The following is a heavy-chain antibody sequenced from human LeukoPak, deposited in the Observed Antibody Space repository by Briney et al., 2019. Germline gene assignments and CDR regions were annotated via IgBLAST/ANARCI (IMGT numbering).Heavy chain of an antibody. CDR2: ISSSSSYI. J-gene: IGHJ5*02. V-gene: IGHV3-21*01. CDR1: GFTFSSYS. D-gene: IGHD2-2*01. CDR3: ARALGYCSSTSCYPWFDP. Sequence: GGSLRLSCAASGFTFSSYSMNWVRQAPGKGLEWVSSISSSSSYIYYADSVKGRFTISRDNAKNSLYLQTNSLRAEDTAVYYCARALGYCSSTSCYPWFDPWGQGTLVTVSS.